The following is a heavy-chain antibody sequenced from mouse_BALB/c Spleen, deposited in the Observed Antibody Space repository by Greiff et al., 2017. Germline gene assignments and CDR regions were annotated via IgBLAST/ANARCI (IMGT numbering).Heavy chain of an antibody. V-gene: IGHV5-9-3*01. CDR1: GFTFSSYA. CDR3: ARKEDGNYDMDY. CDR2: ISSGGSYT. Sequence: EVKVVESGGGLVKPGGSLKLSCAASGFTFSSYAMSWVRQTPEKRLEWVATISSGGSYTYYPDSVKGRFTISRDNAKNTLYLQMSSLRSEDTAMYYCARKEDGNYDMDYWGQGTSVTVSS. D-gene: IGHD2-1*01. J-gene: IGHJ4*01.